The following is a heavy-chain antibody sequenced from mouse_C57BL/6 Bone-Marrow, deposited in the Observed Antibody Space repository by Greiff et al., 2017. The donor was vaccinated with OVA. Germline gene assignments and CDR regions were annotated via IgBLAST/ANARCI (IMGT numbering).Heavy chain of an antibody. CDR3: ARGPPSRYFDY. V-gene: IGHV1-64*01. CDR1: GYTFTSYW. J-gene: IGHJ2*01. Sequence: QVQLQQPGAELVKPGASVKLSCKASGYTFTSYWMHWVKQRPGRGLEWIGMIHPNSGSTNYNEKFKSKATLTVDKSSSTAYMQLSSLTSEDSAVYYCARGPPSRYFDYWGQGTTLTVSS. CDR2: IHPNSGST.